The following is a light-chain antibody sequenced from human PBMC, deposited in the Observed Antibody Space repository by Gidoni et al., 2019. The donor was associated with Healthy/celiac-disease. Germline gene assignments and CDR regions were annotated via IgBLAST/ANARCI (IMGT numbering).Light chain of an antibody. CDR1: SSNIGSNT. J-gene: IGLJ1*01. CDR3: AAWDDSLNGYV. V-gene: IGLV1-44*01. Sequence: QSVLTPPPSASGTPGPRVTISCSGSSSNIGSNTVNWYQQLPGTAPKLLIYSNNQRPSGVPDRFSGSKSGTSASLAISGLQSEDEADHYCAAWDDSLNGYVFGTGTKVTVL. CDR2: SNN.